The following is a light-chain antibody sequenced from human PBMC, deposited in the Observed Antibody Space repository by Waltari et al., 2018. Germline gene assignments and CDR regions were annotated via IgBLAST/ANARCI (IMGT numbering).Light chain of an antibody. Sequence: EIVMTQSPGPLTLSPGERATPSCRASQRVGSNYLAWYQRKPGQAPRLLVYGASNRATGIPDRFSGSGSGTDFTLTISRLEPQDFAVYYCHQYATSPLTFGQGTKVEI. CDR1: QRVGSNY. V-gene: IGKV3-20*01. J-gene: IGKJ1*01. CDR3: HQYATSPLT. CDR2: GAS.